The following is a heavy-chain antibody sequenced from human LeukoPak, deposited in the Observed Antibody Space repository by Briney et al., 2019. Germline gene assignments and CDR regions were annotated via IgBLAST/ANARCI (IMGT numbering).Heavy chain of an antibody. V-gene: IGHV3-30*04. J-gene: IGHJ3*02. D-gene: IGHD3-16*01. CDR3: ARDGGALYSVSAFDI. Sequence: SGGSLRLSCAASGFTFSSYAMHWVRQAPGKGLEWVAVISYDGSNKYYADSVKGRFTISRDNSKNTLYLQMNSLRAEDTAVYYCARDGGALYSVSAFDIWGQGTMVTVSS. CDR2: ISYDGSNK. CDR1: GFTFSSYA.